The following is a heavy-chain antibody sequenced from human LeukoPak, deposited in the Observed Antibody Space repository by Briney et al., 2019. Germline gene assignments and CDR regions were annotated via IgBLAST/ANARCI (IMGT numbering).Heavy chain of an antibody. Sequence: SVKVSCKASGGTFSSYAISWVRQAAGQGLEWNGGIIPIFGTANYAQKFQGRGTITADESTSTAYMELSSLRSEDTAVYYCARDNTDRDGYPLGYWGQGTLVTVSS. CDR2: IIPIFGTA. D-gene: IGHD5-24*01. CDR3: ARDNTDRDGYPLGY. V-gene: IGHV1-69*01. CDR1: GGTFSSYA. J-gene: IGHJ4*02.